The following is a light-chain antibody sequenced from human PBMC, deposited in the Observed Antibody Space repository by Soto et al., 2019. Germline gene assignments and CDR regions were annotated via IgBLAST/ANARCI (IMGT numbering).Light chain of an antibody. V-gene: IGKV1-5*01. CDR1: QHIGSR. CDR3: QQCNTPFT. J-gene: IGKJ4*01. CDR2: DAS. Sequence: DIQMTQSPSTLSASVGDRVAITCRASQHIGSRLAWYQQKPDEAPKLLIYDASTLESGVPLRFGGSGSGTDFTLIISSLQPDDFATDYCQQCNTPFTFGGGNQVEIK.